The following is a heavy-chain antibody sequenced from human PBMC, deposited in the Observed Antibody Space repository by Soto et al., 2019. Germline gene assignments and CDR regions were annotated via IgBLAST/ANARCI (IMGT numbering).Heavy chain of an antibody. CDR3: AGRGSSWYFDY. J-gene: IGHJ4*02. CDR2: ISGSHGSI. D-gene: IGHD6-13*01. Sequence: EVQLLESGGGLVQPGGSLRLSCAASGFSFSSYALNWVRQAPGKGLEWVSDISGSHGSIYYADSVKGRFTISKDNAKNPLNLQRNSMKAEDTAVYYCAGRGSSWYFDYWGQGTLVTVSS. V-gene: IGHV3-23*01. CDR1: GFSFSSYA.